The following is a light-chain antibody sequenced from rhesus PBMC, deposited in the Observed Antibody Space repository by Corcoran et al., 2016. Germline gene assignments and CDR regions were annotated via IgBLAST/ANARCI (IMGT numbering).Light chain of an antibody. CDR2: DAS. Sequence: DIQMTQSPSSLSASVGDRVTVSCRASQGINRELSWYQQQPGKAPTLLIYDASSLQTGVSFRFTGSGSGTYYTLTISSLQPEDVATYYCLQIYTTPFTVGGGTKVEI. CDR3: LQIYTTPFT. CDR1: QGINRE. V-gene: IGKV1-94*01. J-gene: IGKJ4*01.